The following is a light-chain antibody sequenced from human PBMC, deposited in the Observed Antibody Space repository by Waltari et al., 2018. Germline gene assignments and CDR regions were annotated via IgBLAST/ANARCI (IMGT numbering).Light chain of an antibody. CDR2: DVS. J-gene: IGLJ1*01. CDR1: SSDVGGYNY. CDR3: SSYTSSSHYV. V-gene: IGLV2-14*03. Sequence: QSALTQPASVSGSPGPSITISCTGTSSDVGGYNYVSWYQQHPGKAPKLMIYDVSNRPSGVSNRFSGSKSGNTASLTISGLQAEDEADYYCSSYTSSSHYVFGTGTKVTVL.